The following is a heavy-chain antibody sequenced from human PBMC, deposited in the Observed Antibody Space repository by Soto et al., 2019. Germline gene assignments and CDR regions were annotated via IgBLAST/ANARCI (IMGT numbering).Heavy chain of an antibody. CDR1: GLSLTTSGVG. D-gene: IGHD6-6*01. Sequence: QITLKESGPTLVKPTQTLTLTCTFSGLSLTTSGVGVGWIRQPPGKALEWLAVIYWDDDKRYSPSLRGRLTITKDTSKNQVVLTMTNMDPVDKATYYCAQSIAARPVLGAFDIWGQGTMVTVSS. CDR3: AQSIAARPVLGAFDI. V-gene: IGHV2-5*02. CDR2: IYWDDDK. J-gene: IGHJ3*02.